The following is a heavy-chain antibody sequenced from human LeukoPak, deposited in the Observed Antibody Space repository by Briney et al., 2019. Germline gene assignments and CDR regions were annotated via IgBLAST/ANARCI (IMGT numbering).Heavy chain of an antibody. J-gene: IGHJ3*02. CDR3: ARENKLLQGAFDI. CDR1: GYTLTELS. D-gene: IGHD1/OR15-1a*01. V-gene: IGHV1-69*04. CDR2: IIPILGIA. Sequence: SVKVSCKVSGYTLTELSMHWVRQAPGQGLEWMGRIIPILGIANYAQKFQGRVTITADKSTSTAYMELSSLRSEDTAVYYCARENKLLQGAFDIWGQGTMVTVSS.